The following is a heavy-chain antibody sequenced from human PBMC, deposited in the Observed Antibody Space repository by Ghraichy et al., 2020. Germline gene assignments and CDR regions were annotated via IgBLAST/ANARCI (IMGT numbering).Heavy chain of an antibody. Sequence: SETLSLTCTVSGGSISSSSYYWGWIRQPPGKGLEWIGSIYYSGSTYYNPSLKSRVTISVDTSKNQFSLKLSSVTAADTAVYYCVRPGLRYFDWLPYDAFDIWGQGTMVTVSS. CDR1: GGSISSSSYY. CDR2: IYYSGST. D-gene: IGHD3-9*01. J-gene: IGHJ3*02. V-gene: IGHV4-39*01. CDR3: VRPGLRYFDWLPYDAFDI.